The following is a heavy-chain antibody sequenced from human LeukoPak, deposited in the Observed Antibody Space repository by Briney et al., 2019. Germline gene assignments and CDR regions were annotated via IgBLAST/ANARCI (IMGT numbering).Heavy chain of an antibody. CDR1: GFAFSNSG. Sequence: GGSLSLSCATTGFAFSNSGMICVPQAPGKGLEGVSAMTGSGDSTKDEDSMKARFTISRDSSKNTLYLQMNSLGAEDTAAYYCAKKTSYCGGDCYPYYFDLWGQGTLVTVSS. J-gene: IGHJ4*02. V-gene: IGHV3-23*01. CDR2: MTGSGDST. D-gene: IGHD2-21*02. CDR3: AKKTSYCGGDCYPYYFDL.